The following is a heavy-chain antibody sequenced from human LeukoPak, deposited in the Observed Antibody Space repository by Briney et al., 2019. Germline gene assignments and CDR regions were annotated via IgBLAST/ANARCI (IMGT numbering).Heavy chain of an antibody. CDR1: GFTFSTYE. CDR3: AKDGESSGSYSGLYYFDY. V-gene: IGHV3-23*01. CDR2: ISVGEPIIT. J-gene: IGHJ4*02. Sequence: GGSLRLSCAASGFTFSTYEVNWVRQAPGKGLEWVSHISVGEPIITYYADSVKGRFTISRDNSKNTLYLQMNSLRAEDTAVYYCAKDGESSGSYSGLYYFDYWGQGTLVTVSS. D-gene: IGHD1-26*01.